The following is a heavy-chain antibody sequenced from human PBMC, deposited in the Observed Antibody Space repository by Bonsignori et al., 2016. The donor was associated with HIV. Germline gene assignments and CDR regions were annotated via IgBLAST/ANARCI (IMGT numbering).Heavy chain of an antibody. Sequence: VRQAPGKGLEWVANIKEDGSEIYYVDSVKGRFTISRDDAKNSLFLQMNSLRAEDTAVYYCARGLPITVTGGGSYLNYWGQGTLVTVSS. V-gene: IGHV3-7*03. D-gene: IGHD6-19*01. CDR2: IKEDGSEI. J-gene: IGHJ4*02. CDR3: ARGLPITVTGGGSYLNY.